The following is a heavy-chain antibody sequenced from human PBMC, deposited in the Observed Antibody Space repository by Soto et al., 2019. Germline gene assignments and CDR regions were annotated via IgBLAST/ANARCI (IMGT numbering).Heavy chain of an antibody. CDR1: GGTFSSYA. Sequence: SVKVSCKASGGTFSSYAISWVRQAPGQGLEWMGGIIPIFGTANYAQKFQGRVTITADESTSTAYMELSSLRSEDTAVYYCARDLGAGQDYYGMDVWGQGTTVTGSS. J-gene: IGHJ6*02. D-gene: IGHD1-26*01. CDR2: IIPIFGTA. CDR3: ARDLGAGQDYYGMDV. V-gene: IGHV1-69*13.